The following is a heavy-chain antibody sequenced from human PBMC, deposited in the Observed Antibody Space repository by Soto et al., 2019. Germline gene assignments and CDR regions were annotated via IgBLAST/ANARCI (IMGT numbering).Heavy chain of an antibody. CDR3: AKVFGDSYYGMDV. J-gene: IGHJ6*02. V-gene: IGHV3-23*01. D-gene: IGHD3-10*01. Sequence: EVQLLESGGGLVQPGGSLRLSCAASGFTFSSYAMSWVRQAPGKGLEWGSAISGSGGSTYYADSVKGRFTISRDNSKNTLYLQMNSLRAEDTAVYYCAKVFGDSYYGMDVWGQGTTVTVSS. CDR2: ISGSGGST. CDR1: GFTFSSYA.